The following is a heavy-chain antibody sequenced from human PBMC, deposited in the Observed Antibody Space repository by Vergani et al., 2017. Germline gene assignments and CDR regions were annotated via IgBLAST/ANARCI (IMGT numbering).Heavy chain of an antibody. CDR1: GGTFSSYA. V-gene: IGHV1-69*01. CDR3: ARTSPDIAAAGTYYYYMDV. D-gene: IGHD6-13*01. J-gene: IGHJ6*03. Sequence: QVQLVQSGAVVKKPGSSVKVSCKASGGTFSSYAISWVRQAPGQGLEWMGGIIPIFGTANYAQKFQGRVTITADESTSTAYMELSSLRSEDTAVYYCARTSPDIAAAGTYYYYMDVWGKGTTVTVSS. CDR2: IIPIFGTA.